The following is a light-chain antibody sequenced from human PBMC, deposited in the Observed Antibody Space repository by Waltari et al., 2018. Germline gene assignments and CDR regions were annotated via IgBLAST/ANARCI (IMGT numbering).Light chain of an antibody. CDR1: QSLLRSTGYNF. CDR3: MQALHTPTT. J-gene: IGKJ3*01. V-gene: IGKV2-28*01. Sequence: DIVMTQSPLSLSVTPGEPASISCRSSQSLLRSTGYNFLDWYVQKPGQPPKLLISLGSDRASWVPDRFSGSGTGTDFTLKISRVEAEDVGIYYCMQALHTPTTFGPGTKVDIK. CDR2: LGS.